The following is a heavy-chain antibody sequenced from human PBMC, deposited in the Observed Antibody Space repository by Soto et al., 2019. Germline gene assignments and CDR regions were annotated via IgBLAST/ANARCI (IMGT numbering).Heavy chain of an antibody. CDR3: AKAGFSSGCSPSSFDY. CDR1: GFTFSSYA. Sequence: EVQLLESGGGSVQPGRSLRLSCAASGFTFSSYAMNWVRQAPGKGLEWVSAMSGTGGSTYYADSVKGRFTISRDNSKNTLYLQMNSLRVEDTAVFYCAKAGFSSGCSPSSFDYWGQGTLVTVSS. J-gene: IGHJ4*02. CDR2: MSGTGGST. V-gene: IGHV3-23*01. D-gene: IGHD6-19*01.